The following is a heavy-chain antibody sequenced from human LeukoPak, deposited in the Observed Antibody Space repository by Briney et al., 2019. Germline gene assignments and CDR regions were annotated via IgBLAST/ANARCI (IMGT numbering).Heavy chain of an antibody. CDR1: GFTFSSYS. V-gene: IGHV3-21*01. CDR2: ISSGSSYI. CDR3: ARTGYSSGWYVGGEDY. Sequence: GGSLRLSCAASGFTFSSYSMNWVRQAPGKGLEWVSSISSGSSYIYYADSVKGRFTISRDNAKNSLYLQMNSLRAEDTAVYYCARTGYSSGWYVGGEDYWGQGTLVTVSS. D-gene: IGHD6-19*01. J-gene: IGHJ4*02.